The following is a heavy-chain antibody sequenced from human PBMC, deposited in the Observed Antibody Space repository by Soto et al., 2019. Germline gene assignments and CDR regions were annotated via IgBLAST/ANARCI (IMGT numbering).Heavy chain of an antibody. Sequence: PSETMSLTCAVYGGSLSGYYWTWIRQPPGTGLEWIGEINHSGSTNYNPSLKSRVTISVDTSKKQFSLKLTSVTAADTAVYYCARDKITGLFDYWGQGTLVTVSS. D-gene: IGHD2-8*02. V-gene: IGHV4-34*01. CDR2: INHSGST. CDR3: ARDKITGLFDY. CDR1: GGSLSGYY. J-gene: IGHJ4*02.